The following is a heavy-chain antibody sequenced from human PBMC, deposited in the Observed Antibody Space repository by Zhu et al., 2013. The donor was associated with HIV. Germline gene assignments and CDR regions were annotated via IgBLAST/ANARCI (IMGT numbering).Heavy chain of an antibody. CDR1: GYTFTSYD. V-gene: IGHV1-8*01. J-gene: IGHJ1*01. CDR2: MNPASGNT. D-gene: IGHD1-1*01. Sequence: QVQLVQSGAEVKKPGASVKVSCKASGYTFTSYDINWVRQAAGQGLEWMGWMNPASGNTGYAQMFKGRVTMTRNTSISTAYMELTSLKSDDTAVYYCARSRTLEEAEYFQHWGQGTLVIVSS. CDR3: ARSRTLEEAEYFQH.